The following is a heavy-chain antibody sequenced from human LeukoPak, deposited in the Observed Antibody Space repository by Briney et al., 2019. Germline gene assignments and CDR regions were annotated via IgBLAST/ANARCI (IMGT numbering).Heavy chain of an antibody. D-gene: IGHD6-13*01. J-gene: IGHJ4*02. CDR3: ARCNTLAAAAPGY. CDR1: GFTFSSYA. Sequence: GGSLRLSCAASGFTFSSYAMHWVRQAPGKGLEWVAVISYDGSNKYYADSVKGRFTISRDNSKNTLYLQMNSLRAEDTAVYYCARCNTLAAAAPGYWGQGTLVTVSS. V-gene: IGHV3-30-3*01. CDR2: ISYDGSNK.